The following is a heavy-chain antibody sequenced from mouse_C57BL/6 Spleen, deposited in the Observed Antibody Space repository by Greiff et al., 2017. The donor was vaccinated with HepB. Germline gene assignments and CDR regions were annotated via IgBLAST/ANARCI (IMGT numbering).Heavy chain of an antibody. CDR1: GYAFSSSW. CDR3: AREGYYGPWYFDV. Sequence: VKLMESGPELVKPGASVKISCKASGYAFSSSWMNWVKQRPGKGLEWIGRIYPGDGDTNYNGKFKGKATLTADKSSSTAYMQLSSLTSEDSAVYFCAREGYYGPWYFDVWGTGTTVTVSS. CDR2: IYPGDGDT. J-gene: IGHJ1*03. D-gene: IGHD1-2*01. V-gene: IGHV1-82*01.